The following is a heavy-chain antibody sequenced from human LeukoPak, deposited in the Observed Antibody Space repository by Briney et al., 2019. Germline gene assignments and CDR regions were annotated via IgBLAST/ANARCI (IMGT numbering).Heavy chain of an antibody. CDR1: GFTFDDYA. D-gene: IGHD6-13*01. J-gene: IGHJ4*02. Sequence: GGSLRLSCAAAGFTFDDYAMHWVRQAPGKGLEWVSGISWDSGSIGYADSVKGRFTISRDNAKTSLYLQMNSLRAEDTALYYCAKDSSSWYYFDYWGQGTLVTVPS. CDR3: AKDSSSWYYFDY. V-gene: IGHV3-9*01. CDR2: ISWDSGSI.